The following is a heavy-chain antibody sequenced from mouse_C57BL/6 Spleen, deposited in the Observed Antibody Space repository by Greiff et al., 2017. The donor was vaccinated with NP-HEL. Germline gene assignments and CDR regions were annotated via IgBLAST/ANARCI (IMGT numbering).Heavy chain of an antibody. J-gene: IGHJ4*01. D-gene: IGHD1-1*01. Sequence: VQLQQSGPELVKPGASVKISCTASGYSFTGYYMNWVKQSPEKSLEWIGEINPSTGGTTSNQKFNVKATLTVDKSSSTDYMQLKSLTSEDSAVYYCARGLLRYYAMDYWGQGTSVTVSS. V-gene: IGHV1-42*01. CDR1: GYSFTGYY. CDR3: ARGLLRYYAMDY. CDR2: INPSTGGT.